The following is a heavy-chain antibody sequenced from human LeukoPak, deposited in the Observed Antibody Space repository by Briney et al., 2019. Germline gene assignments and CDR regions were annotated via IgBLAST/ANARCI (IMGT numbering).Heavy chain of an antibody. V-gene: IGHV3-23*01. D-gene: IGHD3-22*01. CDR2: ISDTGYST. Sequence: GGSLRLSCAASGFTFSSYAMTWVRQAPGKGLEWVSGISDTGYSTHYADSVKGRFTISRDNSKNTVYLQMDSLRGEDTAIYYCAKGESAAVITTEFDYWGQGTLITVSS. J-gene: IGHJ4*02. CDR3: AKGESAAVITTEFDY. CDR1: GFTFSSYA.